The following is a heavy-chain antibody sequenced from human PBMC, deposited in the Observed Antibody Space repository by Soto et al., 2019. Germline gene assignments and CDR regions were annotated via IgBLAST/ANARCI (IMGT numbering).Heavy chain of an antibody. Sequence: GASVKVSCKASGYTFTNFAMHWVRQAPGQRLEWMGWISPGNGDTRYSRNFQGRVTMTSDTPANTGYMELSSLKSEDTAVYYCARGEFLGPLNGNDNWGQGTLVTVSS. CDR2: ISPGNGDT. J-gene: IGHJ4*02. V-gene: IGHV1-3*01. D-gene: IGHD3-16*01. CDR1: GYTFTNFA. CDR3: ARGEFLGPLNGNDN.